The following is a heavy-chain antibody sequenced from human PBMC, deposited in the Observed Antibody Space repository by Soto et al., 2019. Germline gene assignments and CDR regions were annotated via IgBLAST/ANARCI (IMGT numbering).Heavy chain of an antibody. CDR2: INHSGGT. CDR3: ARDFAYFDS. J-gene: IGHJ4*02. Sequence: SETLSLTCAVYGGSFSAYYWSWIRQPPGKGLEWIGEINHSGGTSYNPSLKSRVSISMDTSKNQFSLNLDSVTAADTAVYFCARDFAYFDSWGQGTLVTVSS. V-gene: IGHV4-34*01. CDR1: GGSFSAYY. D-gene: IGHD3-3*01.